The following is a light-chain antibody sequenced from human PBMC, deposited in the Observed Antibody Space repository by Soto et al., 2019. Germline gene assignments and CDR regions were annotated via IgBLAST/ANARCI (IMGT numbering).Light chain of an antibody. Sequence: DIQMTHAPSTRSASVADRVTITCRASQSISNWLAWYRQKPGQAPKLLISAASTLQSGVPSRFSGSGSGTEFTLTISILQPDDFATYYCQQYNSYPTAFGQGTQVDIK. J-gene: IGKJ1*01. CDR1: QSISNW. V-gene: IGKV1-5*01. CDR2: AAS. CDR3: QQYNSYPTA.